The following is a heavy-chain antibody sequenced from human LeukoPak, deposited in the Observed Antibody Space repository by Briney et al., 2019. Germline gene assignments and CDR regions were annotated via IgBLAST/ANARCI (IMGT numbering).Heavy chain of an antibody. CDR1: GGSFSGYY. V-gene: IGHV4-34*01. J-gene: IGHJ5*02. Sequence: PSETLSLTCAVYGGSFSGYYWSWMRQPPGKGLEWIGEINHSGSTNYNPSLKSRVTISVDTSKNQFSLKLSSVTAADTAVYYCATQHIVVVVAATLRWSNWFDPWGQGTLVTVSS. CDR3: ATQHIVVVVAATLRWSNWFDP. CDR2: INHSGST. D-gene: IGHD2-15*01.